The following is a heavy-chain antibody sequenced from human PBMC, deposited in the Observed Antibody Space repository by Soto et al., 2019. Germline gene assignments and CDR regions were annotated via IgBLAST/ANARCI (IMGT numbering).Heavy chain of an antibody. CDR3: ARSSFYLLYARAFDY. D-gene: IGHD2-2*02. Sequence: PSETLSLTCAVYGGSFSGYYWSWIRQPPGKGLEWIGEINHSGSTNYNPSLKSRVTISVDTSKNQFSLKLSSVTAADTAVYYCARSSFYLLYARAFDYWGQGPLVTLSS. V-gene: IGHV4-34*01. CDR2: INHSGST. CDR1: GGSFSGYY. J-gene: IGHJ4*02.